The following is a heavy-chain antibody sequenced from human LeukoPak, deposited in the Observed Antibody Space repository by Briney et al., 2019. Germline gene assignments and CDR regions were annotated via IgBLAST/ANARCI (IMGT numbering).Heavy chain of an antibody. CDR2: INSDGSST. CDR1: GFTFSNYW. V-gene: IGHV3-74*01. Sequence: QPGGSLRLSCAASGFTFSNYWMYRARQTPGKGLVWVSRINSDGSSTSYADSVRGRFTISRDNAKNTLYLQMNSLRAEDTAVYYCAKVGAEGYWGQGTLVTVSS. J-gene: IGHJ4*02. CDR3: AKVGAEGY. D-gene: IGHD1-26*01.